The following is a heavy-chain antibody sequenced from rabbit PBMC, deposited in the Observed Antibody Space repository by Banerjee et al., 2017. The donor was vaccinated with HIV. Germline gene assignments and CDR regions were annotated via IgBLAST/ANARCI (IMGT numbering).Heavy chain of an antibody. D-gene: IGHD2-1*01. Sequence: QSLEESGGDLVKPGASLTLTCTASGFSFSSGYDMCWVRQAPGKGLEWIAYIVAGGSGGTYYASWAKGRFTISKTSSTTVTLQMTSLTVADTATYFCARDPVGNGGDSDLWGPGTLVTVS. CDR3: ARDPVGNGGDSDL. CDR1: GFSFSSGYD. CDR2: IVAGGSGGT. J-gene: IGHJ4*01. V-gene: IGHV1S40*01.